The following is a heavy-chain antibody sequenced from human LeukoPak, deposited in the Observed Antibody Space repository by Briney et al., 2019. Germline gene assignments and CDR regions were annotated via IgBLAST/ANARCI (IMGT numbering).Heavy chain of an antibody. D-gene: IGHD2-21*02. Sequence: GGSLRLSCAASGFTFSSYAMHWVRQAPGKGLEWVSAISGSGGSTAYADSVKGRFTISRDNSKNTLYLQMNSLRAEDTAIYYCAKEMGEPAYCGGDCYSRYFQHWGQGTLVTVSS. J-gene: IGHJ1*01. CDR2: ISGSGGST. CDR1: GFTFSSYA. V-gene: IGHV3-23*01. CDR3: AKEMGEPAYCGGDCYSRYFQH.